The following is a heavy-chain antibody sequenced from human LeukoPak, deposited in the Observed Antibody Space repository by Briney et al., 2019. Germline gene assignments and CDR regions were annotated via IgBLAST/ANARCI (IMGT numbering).Heavy chain of an antibody. CDR2: SYCDDEK. CDR1: GFSLHIGGGG. V-gene: IGHV2-5*02. D-gene: IGHD2-15*01. Sequence: SGPALFKPTRPLTLTYTFSGFSLHIGGGGGGWIRQPPGKALEWHTLSYCDDEKRYSPSLHNRLPITKHTSKNQVVLTMPNMDPVDTATYYCAHSLYYCSDAFCYYFDYWGQGTLVTVSS. CDR3: AHSLYYCSDAFCYYFDY. J-gene: IGHJ4*02.